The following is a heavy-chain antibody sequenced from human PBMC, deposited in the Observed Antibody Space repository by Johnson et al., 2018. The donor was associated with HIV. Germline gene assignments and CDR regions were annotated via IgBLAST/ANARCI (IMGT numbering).Heavy chain of an antibody. J-gene: IGHJ3*02. Sequence: QVQLVESGGGVVQPGRSLRLSYAASGFTFSSYAMHWVRQAPGKGLEWVAVISYDGSSKYYADSVKGRFTISRDNSKNTLYLQMNSLRAEDTAVYYCASRYTVDAFDIWGQGTMVTVSS. V-gene: IGHV3-30*04. CDR3: ASRYTVDAFDI. CDR2: ISYDGSSK. CDR1: GFTFSSYA. D-gene: IGHD1-1*01.